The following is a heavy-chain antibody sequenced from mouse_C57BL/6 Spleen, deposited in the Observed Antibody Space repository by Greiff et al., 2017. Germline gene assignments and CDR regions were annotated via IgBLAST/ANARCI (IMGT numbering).Heavy chain of an antibody. J-gene: IGHJ2*01. Sequence: EVQLVESGAELVRPGASVKLSCTASGFNIKDDYMHWVKQRPEQGLEWIGWIDPENGDTEYASKFQGKATITADTSSNTAYLQLSSLTSEDTAVYYCTRYRYFDYWGQGTTLTVSS. CDR2: IDPENGDT. V-gene: IGHV14-4*01. CDR1: GFNIKDDY. D-gene: IGHD1-1*01. CDR3: TRYRYFDY.